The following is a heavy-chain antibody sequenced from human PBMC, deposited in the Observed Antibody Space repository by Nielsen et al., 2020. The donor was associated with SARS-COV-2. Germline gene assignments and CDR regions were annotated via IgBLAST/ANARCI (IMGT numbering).Heavy chain of an antibody. CDR2: ISWNSGSI. CDR1: GFTFDDYA. CDR3: AKDQEGYFDL. J-gene: IGHJ2*01. V-gene: IGHV3-9*01. Sequence: SLKISCAASGFTFDDYAMHWVRQAPGKGLEWVSGISWNSGSIGYADSVKGRFTISRDNAKNSLYLQMNSLRAEDTALYYCAKDQEGYFDLWGRGTLVTVSS.